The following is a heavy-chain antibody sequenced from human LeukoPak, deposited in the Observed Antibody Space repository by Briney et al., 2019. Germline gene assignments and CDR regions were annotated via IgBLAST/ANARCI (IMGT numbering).Heavy chain of an antibody. CDR1: GLSFSSYW. D-gene: IGHD3-10*01. V-gene: IGHV3-7*01. CDR3: ARDGSFRPMVRGVIGFTDY. J-gene: IGHJ4*02. CDR2: KKEDGSEK. Sequence: GGSLRLSCAVSGLSFSSYWMIWVRQAPGKGLEWVANKKEDGSEKHYVDSVKGRFTISRDNVKNALYLQMNSLRAEDTAVYYCARDGSFRPMVRGVIGFTDYWGQGTLVTVSS.